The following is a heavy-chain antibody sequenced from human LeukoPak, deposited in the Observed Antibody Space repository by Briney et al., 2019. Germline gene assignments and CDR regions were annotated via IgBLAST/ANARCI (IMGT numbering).Heavy chain of an antibody. CDR2: ITSNGNTI. V-gene: IGHV3-11*01. CDR3: ARMARALVVSRYFDL. J-gene: IGHJ2*01. Sequence: PGGSLRLSCAASGFTFNDYYMSWIRRAPGKGLEWVSYITSNGNTIYYADSVKGRFTISRDSAKNSLYLQMNSLRADDTAVYYCARMARALVVSRYFDLWGRGTLVTVSS. CDR1: GFTFNDYY. D-gene: IGHD3-22*01.